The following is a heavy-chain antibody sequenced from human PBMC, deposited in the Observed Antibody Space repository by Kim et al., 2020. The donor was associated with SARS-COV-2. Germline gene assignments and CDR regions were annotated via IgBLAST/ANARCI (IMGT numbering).Heavy chain of an antibody. Sequence: ASVKVSCKASGYTFTSYAMHWVRQAPGQRLEWMGWINAGNGNTKYSQKFQGRVTITRDTSASTAYMELSSLRSEDTAVYYCARERALDYYDSSGYYVYWGQGTLVTVSS. D-gene: IGHD3-22*01. CDR2: INAGNGNT. V-gene: IGHV1-3*01. J-gene: IGHJ4*02. CDR1: GYTFTSYA. CDR3: ARERALDYYDSSGYYVY.